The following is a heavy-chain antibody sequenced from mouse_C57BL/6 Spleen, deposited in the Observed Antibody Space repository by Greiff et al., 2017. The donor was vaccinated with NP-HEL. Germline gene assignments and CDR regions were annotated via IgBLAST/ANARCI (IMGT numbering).Heavy chain of an antibody. CDR3: ARGEIYYYGSSSYYYAMDY. D-gene: IGHD1-1*01. CDR2: IDPSDSYT. CDR1: GYTFTSYW. Sequence: QVQLQQPGAELVKPGASVKLSCKASGYTFTSYWMQWVKQRPGQGLEWIGEIDPSDSYTNYNQKFKGKATLTVDTSSSTAYMQLSSLTSEDSAVYYCARGEIYYYGSSSYYYAMDYWGQGTSVTVSS. V-gene: IGHV1-50*01. J-gene: IGHJ4*01.